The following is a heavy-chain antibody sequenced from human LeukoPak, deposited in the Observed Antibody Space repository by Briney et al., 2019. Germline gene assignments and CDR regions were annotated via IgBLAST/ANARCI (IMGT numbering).Heavy chain of an antibody. J-gene: IGHJ4*02. V-gene: IGHV3-20*04. Sequence: TGGSLRLSCAASGFTFDDYGMSWVRQAPGKGLEWVSGINWNGGSTGYADPVKGRFTISRDNAKNSLYLQMSSLRAEDTALYYCARANSGYYSPIGYWGQGTLVTVSS. D-gene: IGHD3-22*01. CDR1: GFTFDDYG. CDR3: ARANSGYYSPIGY. CDR2: INWNGGST.